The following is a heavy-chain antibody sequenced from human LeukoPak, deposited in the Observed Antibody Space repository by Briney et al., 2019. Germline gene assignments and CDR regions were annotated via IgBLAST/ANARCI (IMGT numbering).Heavy chain of an antibody. CDR2: IIPIFGTA. CDR1: GGTFSSYD. J-gene: IGHJ4*02. V-gene: IGHV1-69*05. CDR3: ARVHGESKGTTYDY. Sequence: SVKVSCKASGGTFSSYDISWVRQAPGQGLEWMGRIIPIFGTANYAQKFQGRVTITTDESTSTAYMELSSLRSEDTAVYYCARVHGESKGTTYDYWGQGTLVTISS. D-gene: IGHD3-10*01.